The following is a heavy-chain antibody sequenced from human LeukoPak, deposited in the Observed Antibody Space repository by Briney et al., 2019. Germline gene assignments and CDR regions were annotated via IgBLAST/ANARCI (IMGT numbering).Heavy chain of an antibody. J-gene: IGHJ4*02. CDR3: ARDLSPVVRASPMGY. CDR1: GFTFTNYG. V-gene: IGHV3-30*03. CDR2: ITYDGYYK. D-gene: IGHD3-10*01. Sequence: GTSLRLSCAASGFTFTNYGMHWVRQAPGKGLEWVALITYDGYYKYYSDSVKGRFTISSDTSKNTLYLQMNSLRAEDTAVYYCARDLSPVVRASPMGYWGQGTPVTVS.